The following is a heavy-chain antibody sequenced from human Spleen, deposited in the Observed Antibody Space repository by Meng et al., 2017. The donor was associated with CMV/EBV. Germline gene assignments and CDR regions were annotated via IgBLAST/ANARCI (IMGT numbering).Heavy chain of an antibody. Sequence: ASVKVSCKASGYTFTNHDISWVRQVAGQGLEWVGWMDPNNGNTGYAQKFQGRVTMTRNTSISTAYMELSSLKSEDTAVYYCAQTSSAFWSGYFGNWFDPWGQGTLVTVSS. V-gene: IGHV1-8*02. CDR2: MDPNNGNT. CDR1: GYTFTNHD. J-gene: IGHJ5*02. D-gene: IGHD3-3*01. CDR3: AQTSSAFWSGYFGNWFDP.